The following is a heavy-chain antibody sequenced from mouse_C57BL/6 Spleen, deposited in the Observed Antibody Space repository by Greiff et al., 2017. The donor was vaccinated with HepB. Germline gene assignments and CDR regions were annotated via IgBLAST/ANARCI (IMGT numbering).Heavy chain of an antibody. V-gene: IGHV1-77*01. J-gene: IGHJ4*01. CDR1: GYTFTDYY. D-gene: IGHD2-4*01. CDR2: IGPGSGST. Sequence: QAQLQQSGAELVKPGASVKISCKASGYTFTDYYINWVKQRPGQGLEWIGKIGPGSGSTYYNEKFKGKATLTADKSSSTAYMQLSSLTSEDSAVYFCARLEGYYDYDGDAMDYWGQGTSVTVSS. CDR3: ARLEGYYDYDGDAMDY.